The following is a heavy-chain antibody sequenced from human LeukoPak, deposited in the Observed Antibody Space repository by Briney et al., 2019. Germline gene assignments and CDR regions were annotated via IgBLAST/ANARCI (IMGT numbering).Heavy chain of an antibody. D-gene: IGHD3-22*01. Sequence: VGSLRLSCAASRFTFSSYGMHWVRQAPGKGLEWVAFIRYDGSNKYYADSVKGRFTISRDNSKNTLYLQMNSLRAEDTAVYYCAKDRTMIVVPLENWGQGTLVTVSS. CDR2: IRYDGSNK. J-gene: IGHJ4*02. CDR1: RFTFSSYG. CDR3: AKDRTMIVVPLEN. V-gene: IGHV3-30*02.